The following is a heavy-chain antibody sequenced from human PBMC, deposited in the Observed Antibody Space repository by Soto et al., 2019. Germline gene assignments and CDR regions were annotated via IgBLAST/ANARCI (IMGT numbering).Heavy chain of an antibody. J-gene: IGHJ4*02. CDR3: AREGQLAPAFDY. D-gene: IGHD6-13*01. V-gene: IGHV1-3*01. Sequence: GASVKVSCKASGYTFTSYAMHWVRQAPGQRLEWMGWINAGNGNTKYSQKFQGRVTITRDTSASTAYMELSSLRSEDTAVYYCAREGQLAPAFDYWGQGTLVTVYS. CDR1: GYTFTSYA. CDR2: INAGNGNT.